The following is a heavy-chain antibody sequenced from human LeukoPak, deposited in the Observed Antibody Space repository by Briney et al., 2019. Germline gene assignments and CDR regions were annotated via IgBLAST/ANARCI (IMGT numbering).Heavy chain of an antibody. J-gene: IGHJ5*02. D-gene: IGHD2-8*02. CDR1: GFTFSSYG. CDR3: AKDTGWFDP. Sequence: GGSLRLSCAASGFTFSSYGMHWVRQAPRKGLEWVAVIWYDGSNKYYADSVKGRFTISRDNSKNTLYLQMNSLRAEDTAVYYSAKDTGWFDPWGPGTLVTVSS. V-gene: IGHV3-33*06. CDR2: IWYDGSNK.